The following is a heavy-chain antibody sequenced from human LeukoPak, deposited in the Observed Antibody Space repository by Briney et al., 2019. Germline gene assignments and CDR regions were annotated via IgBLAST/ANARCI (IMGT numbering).Heavy chain of an antibody. Sequence: ASVKVSCKASGYTFTSYAMHWVRQAPGQRLEWMGWINAGNGNTKYSQKFQGRVTITRDTSASTAYMELSSLRSEDTAVYYCAREEQDSSGYYYIHYWGQGTLVTVPS. J-gene: IGHJ4*02. V-gene: IGHV1-3*01. CDR2: INAGNGNT. D-gene: IGHD3-22*01. CDR1: GYTFTSYA. CDR3: AREEQDSSGYYYIHY.